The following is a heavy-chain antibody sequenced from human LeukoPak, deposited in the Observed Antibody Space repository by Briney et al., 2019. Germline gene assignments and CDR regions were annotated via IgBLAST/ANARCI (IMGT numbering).Heavy chain of an antibody. J-gene: IGHJ3*02. CDR1: GGSVSSGSYY. Sequence: PSETLSLTCTVSGGSVSSGSYYWSWIRQPPGKGLEWIGYIYYSGSTNYNPSLKSRVTISVDTSKSQFPLKLSSVTAADTAVYYCASAHYYYYDSSGYPIDIWGQGTMVTVSS. CDR3: ASAHYYYYDSSGYPIDI. CDR2: IYYSGST. V-gene: IGHV4-61*01. D-gene: IGHD3-22*01.